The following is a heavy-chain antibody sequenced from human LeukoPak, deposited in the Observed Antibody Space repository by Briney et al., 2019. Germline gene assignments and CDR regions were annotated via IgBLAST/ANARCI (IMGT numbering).Heavy chain of an antibody. CDR1: GYTFTSYY. D-gene: IGHD3-22*01. J-gene: IGHJ4*02. V-gene: IGHV1-46*01. Sequence: ASVKVSCKASGYTFTSYYMHWVRQAPGQGLEWMGIINPSGGSTSYAQKFQGRVTITRNTSISTAYMELSSLRSEDTAVYYCARGRSYYYDSSGDIDVDYWGQGTLVTVSS. CDR3: ARGRSYYYDSSGDIDVDY. CDR2: INPSGGST.